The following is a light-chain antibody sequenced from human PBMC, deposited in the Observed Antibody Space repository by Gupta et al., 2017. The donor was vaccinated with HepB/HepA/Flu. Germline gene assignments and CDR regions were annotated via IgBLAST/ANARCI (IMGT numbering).Light chain of an antibody. V-gene: IGLV2-23*02. CDR2: EVT. Sequence: QSALTQPAFVSGSPGQSITISCTGTSSDVGSYDLVSWYQQHPGKAPKLMIYEVTKRPSGVADRFSGSKSGNTASLTISGLQAEDEADYYCCSYAASSTLYVFGTGTKVTVL. CDR3: CSYAASSTLYV. J-gene: IGLJ1*01. CDR1: SSDVGSYDL.